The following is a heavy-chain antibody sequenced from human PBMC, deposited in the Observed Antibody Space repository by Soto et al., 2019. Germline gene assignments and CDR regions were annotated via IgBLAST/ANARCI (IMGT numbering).Heavy chain of an antibody. D-gene: IGHD1-1*01. CDR2: IDWDNNK. CDR3: ARSTGYYYYYGVDV. V-gene: IGHV2-70*13. J-gene: IGHJ6*02. Sequence: SGPTLVNPTQTLTLTCTVSGFSVSTSGMCVSWIRQPPGKALEWLALIDWDNNKYYSTSLKTRVTISKDTSKNQVVLTMTNVDPVDIATYYCARSTGYYYYYGVDVWGQGTTVTVSS. CDR1: GFSVSTSGMC.